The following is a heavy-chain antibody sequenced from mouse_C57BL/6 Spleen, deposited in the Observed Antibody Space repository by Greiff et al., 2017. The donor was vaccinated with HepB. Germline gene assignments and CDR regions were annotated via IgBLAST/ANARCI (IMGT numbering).Heavy chain of an antibody. V-gene: IGHV1-15*01. J-gene: IGHJ3*01. Sequence: VKLQQSGAELVRPGASVTLSCKASGYTFTDYEMHWVKQTPVHGLEWIGAIDPETGGTAYNQKFKGKAILTADKSSSTAYMELRSLTSEDSAVYYCTRGLHYYGSSYLFAWWGQGTLVTVSA. CDR1: GYTFTDYE. CDR3: TRGLHYYGSSYLFAW. D-gene: IGHD1-1*01. CDR2: IDPETGGT.